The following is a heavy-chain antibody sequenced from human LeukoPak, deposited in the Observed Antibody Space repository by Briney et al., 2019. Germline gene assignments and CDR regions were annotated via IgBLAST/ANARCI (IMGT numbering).Heavy chain of an antibody. CDR1: GFSFSTYE. D-gene: IGHD4/OR15-4a*01. CDR3: ARDRDVDYGNDGFDI. CDR2: ISARGQTI. J-gene: IGHJ3*02. Sequence: GGSLRLSCAASGFSFSTYEFHWVRHAPGKGLEWVSYISARGQTIYYPDSVRGRFPISQDKAKNSLYLQMNSLGAEATAVYHCARDRDVDYGNDGFDIWGQGTTVTVSS. V-gene: IGHV3-48*03.